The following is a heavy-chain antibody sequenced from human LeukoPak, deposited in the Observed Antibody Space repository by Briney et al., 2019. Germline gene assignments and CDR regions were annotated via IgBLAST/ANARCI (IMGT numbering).Heavy chain of an antibody. Sequence: GGSLRLSCIVSGFTFSTTWMSWVRQAPGKGPEWVAIINQDGSEKIYVDSLKGRFTISRDNAKDSLHLQMHSLRVEDTAVYYCARATRLPDYWGQGTLVTVSP. J-gene: IGHJ4*02. CDR2: INQDGSEK. V-gene: IGHV3-7*01. CDR1: GFTFSTTW. CDR3: ARATRLPDY. D-gene: IGHD3-16*01.